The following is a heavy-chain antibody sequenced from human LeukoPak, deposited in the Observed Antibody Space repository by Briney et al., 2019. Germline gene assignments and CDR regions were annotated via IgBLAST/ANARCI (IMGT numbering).Heavy chain of an antibody. Sequence: GGSLRLSCAVSGFTFTSYPMSWVRQAPRKGLEWVSDIGGSGGTTYYADSVKGRFTISRDNSKNTLYLQMNSLRAEDTAVYYCAKVGSAWHYFDYWGQGTLVTVSS. V-gene: IGHV3-23*01. D-gene: IGHD1-26*01. J-gene: IGHJ4*02. CDR3: AKVGSAWHYFDY. CDR1: GFTFTSYP. CDR2: IGGSGGTT.